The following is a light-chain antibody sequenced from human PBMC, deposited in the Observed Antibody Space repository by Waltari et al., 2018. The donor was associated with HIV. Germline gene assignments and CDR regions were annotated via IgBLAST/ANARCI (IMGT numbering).Light chain of an antibody. Sequence: QSALTQPPSASGTPGQRVTISCSGGGPNIGTNNVFWYQQLPGRAPKLLIYQTSHRPSGGPDRFSGSKSGTSASLAISGLRSEDEGDYSCAAWDDSLSAILFGGGTKVTVL. CDR3: AAWDDSLSAIL. CDR1: GPNIGTNN. V-gene: IGLV1-47*01. J-gene: IGLJ2*01. CDR2: QTS.